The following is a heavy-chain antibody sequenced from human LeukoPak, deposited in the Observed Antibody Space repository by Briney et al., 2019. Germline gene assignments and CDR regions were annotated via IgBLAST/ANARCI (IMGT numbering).Heavy chain of an antibody. V-gene: IGHV3-7*03. CDR2: IKGDGSES. Sequence: GGSLRLSCAISGFTFSSHWMSWVRPAPGKGLERVANIKGDGSESNYVDSVKGRLTISRDNAKKSLYLQMNSLRVEDTAVYYCTRASYDYIWGTWDPFDYWGQGILVTVSS. CDR1: GFTFSSHW. D-gene: IGHD3-16*01. CDR3: TRASYDYIWGTWDPFDY. J-gene: IGHJ4*02.